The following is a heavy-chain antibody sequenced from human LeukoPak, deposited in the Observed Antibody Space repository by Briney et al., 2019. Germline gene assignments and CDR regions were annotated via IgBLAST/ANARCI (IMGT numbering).Heavy chain of an antibody. Sequence: PGGSLRLPCAASGFTFNNFGMHWVRQAPGKGLEWVSFIGYEGVHKYYADSVKGRFTISKDNSKATLYLQMNSLRPEDTAVYYCAKDLHGGYSSDYWGQGTLVTVFS. J-gene: IGHJ4*02. CDR3: AKDLHGGYSSDY. CDR2: IGYEGVHK. CDR1: GFTFNNFG. D-gene: IGHD4-23*01. V-gene: IGHV3-30*02.